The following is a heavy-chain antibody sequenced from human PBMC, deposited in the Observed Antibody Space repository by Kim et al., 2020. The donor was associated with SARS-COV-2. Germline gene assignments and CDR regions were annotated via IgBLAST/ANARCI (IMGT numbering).Heavy chain of an antibody. CDR2: INPNTGAT. V-gene: IGHV1-2*02. J-gene: IGHJ5*02. Sequence: ASVKVSCESSGYPLTTSYIHWVRQAPGQGLEWMGFINPNTGATTYTEKFQGRVTMTRDTAVDTVYMHLRSLRSDDTAVYYCARDRRVVVAASPRRPNWFAPWGQGTLITVSS. CDR3: ARDRRVVVAASPRRPNWFAP. CDR1: GYPLTTSY. D-gene: IGHD2-15*01.